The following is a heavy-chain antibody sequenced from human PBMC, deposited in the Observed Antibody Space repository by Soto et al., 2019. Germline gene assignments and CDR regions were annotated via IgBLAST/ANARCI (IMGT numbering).Heavy chain of an antibody. V-gene: IGHV2-5*02. D-gene: IGHD3-10*01. Sequence: ITLKESGPTLVKPTQTLTLTCTFSGFSLNTGGVGVGWVRQPRGKAMEWLALIYWDDDERYRPSLRSRLNISKDTTNNQSDATMTNIDPETIATYYCVRNWSYYAGDSYYGMDAWGQGTTVTVSS. CDR3: VRNWSYYAGDSYYGMDA. CDR2: IYWDDDE. CDR1: GFSLNTGGVG. J-gene: IGHJ6*02.